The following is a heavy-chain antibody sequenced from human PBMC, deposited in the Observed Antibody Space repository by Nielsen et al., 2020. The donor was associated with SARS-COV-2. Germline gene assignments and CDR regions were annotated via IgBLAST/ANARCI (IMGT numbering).Heavy chain of an antibody. CDR3: ARESSDYDFWSGYFSGWFDP. CDR2: IYYSGST. D-gene: IGHD3-3*01. CDR1: GGSISSSSYY. V-gene: IGHV4-39*07. J-gene: IGHJ5*02. Sequence: SETLSLTCTVSGGSISSSSYYWGWIRQPPGKGLEWIGSIYYSGSTYYNPSLKSRVTISVDTSKNQFSLKLSSVTAADTAVYYCARESSDYDFWSGYFSGWFDPWGQGTLVTVSS.